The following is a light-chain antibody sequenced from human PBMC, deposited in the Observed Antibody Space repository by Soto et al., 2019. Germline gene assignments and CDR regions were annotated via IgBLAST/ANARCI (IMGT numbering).Light chain of an antibody. Sequence: DIQMTQSPSTLSASVGDRVTIACRASQSISSWLAWYQQKPGKAPKLLIYDASSLESGVPSRFSGRGSGTEFTLTISSLQPDDFATYSCQQYYSSSYTFGQGTQLEI. V-gene: IGKV1-5*01. J-gene: IGKJ2*01. CDR2: DAS. CDR1: QSISSW. CDR3: QQYYSSSYT.